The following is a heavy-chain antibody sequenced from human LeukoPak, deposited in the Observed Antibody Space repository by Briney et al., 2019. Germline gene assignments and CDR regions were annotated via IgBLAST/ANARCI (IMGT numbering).Heavy chain of an antibody. Sequence: GASVKVSCKASGYIFTSYGLSWVRQAPGQGLEWMGWISGNNDNTKYAQKFQDRVTMIKDTSTRIAYMELRSLRFDDTAVYYCARDRRPRPGSGSPYYKNKLDVWGQGTTVTVSS. J-gene: IGHJ6*02. CDR2: ISGNNDNT. V-gene: IGHV1-18*01. CDR1: GYIFTSYG. CDR3: ARDRRPRPGSGSPYYKNKLDV. D-gene: IGHD3-22*01.